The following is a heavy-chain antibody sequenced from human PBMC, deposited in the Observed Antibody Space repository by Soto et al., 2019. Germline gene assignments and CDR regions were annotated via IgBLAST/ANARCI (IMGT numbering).Heavy chain of an antibody. CDR3: ARSLQVVPAAIAY. V-gene: IGHV1-3*01. Sequence: QVLLVQSGAEVKKPGASVKVSCKASGYTFTSYAMHWVRQAPGQRLEWMGWINAGNGNTKYSQKFQGRVTITRDTSASTAYMELSSLRSEYTAVYYCARSLQVVPAAIAYWGQGTLVTVSS. CDR1: GYTFTSYA. D-gene: IGHD2-2*02. CDR2: INAGNGNT. J-gene: IGHJ4*02.